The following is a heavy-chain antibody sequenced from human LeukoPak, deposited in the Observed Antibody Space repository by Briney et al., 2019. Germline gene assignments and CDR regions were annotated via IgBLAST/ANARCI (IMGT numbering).Heavy chain of an antibody. V-gene: IGHV6-1*01. CDR1: GDSVSSNSAA. J-gene: IGHJ3*02. D-gene: IGHD1-20*01. CDR3: ARWRSVHNWNDEVWSFDAFDI. Sequence: SQTLLLTCAISGDSVSSNSAAWNWIRQSPSRGLEWLGRTYYRSKWYNDYAVSVKSRITINPDTSKNQFSLQLNSVTPEDTAVYYCARWRSVHNWNDEVWSFDAFDIWGQGTMVTVSS. CDR2: TYYRSKWYN.